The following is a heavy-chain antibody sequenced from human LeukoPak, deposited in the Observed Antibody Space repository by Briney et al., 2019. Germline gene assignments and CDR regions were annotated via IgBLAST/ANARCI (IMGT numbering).Heavy chain of an antibody. CDR1: GGSISSSDYY. J-gene: IGHJ6*03. Sequence: SETLSLTCTVSGGSISSSDYYWGWIRQPPGKGLERIGSIYSGSTYYNMSLKSRVTISVDMSKNQFSLKLSSVTAADTAVYYCARVPRSYYYYYYMDVWGKGTTVTVSS. CDR2: IYSGST. V-gene: IGHV4-39*07. CDR3: ARVPRSYYYYYYMDV.